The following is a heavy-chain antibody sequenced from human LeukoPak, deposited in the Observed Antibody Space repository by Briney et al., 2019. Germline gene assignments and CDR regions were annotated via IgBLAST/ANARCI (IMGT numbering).Heavy chain of an antibody. CDR3: ATGGGYKFVY. V-gene: IGHV7-4-1*02. Sequence: ASVKVSCKASGYTFTSYAVNWVRQAPGQGPEWMGWINIYTGKPTYAQGFTGRFLFSLDTSVSTAYLQISSLKADDTAVYYCATGGGYKFVYWGQGTLVTVSS. CDR1: GYTFTSYA. J-gene: IGHJ4*02. D-gene: IGHD6-25*01. CDR2: INIYTGKP.